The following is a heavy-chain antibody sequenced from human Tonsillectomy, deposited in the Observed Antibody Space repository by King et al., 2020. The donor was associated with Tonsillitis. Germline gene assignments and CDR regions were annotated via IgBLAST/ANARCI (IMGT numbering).Heavy chain of an antibody. D-gene: IGHD2-15*01. CDR2: ISAYNGNT. CDR1: GYTFTSYA. V-gene: IGHV1-18*01. J-gene: IGHJ4*02. CDR3: AREGGYCSGGNCYSYDYFDY. Sequence: QLVQSGAEVKKPGASVKVSCKASGYTFTSYAITWVRQAPGQGLEWMGWISAYNGNTNYAQKLQGRVTMTTDTSTSTAYMELRSLRSDDTAVYYCAREGGYCSGGNCYSYDYFDYWGQGTLVIVS.